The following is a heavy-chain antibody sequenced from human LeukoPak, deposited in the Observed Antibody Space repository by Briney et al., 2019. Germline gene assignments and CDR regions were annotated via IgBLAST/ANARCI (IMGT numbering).Heavy chain of an antibody. CDR3: ARPSSGFHF. CDR1: AFIFSDFA. D-gene: IGHD3-22*01. J-gene: IGHJ4*02. V-gene: IGHV3-73*01. Sequence: GGSQRLSCAASAFIFSDFAMHCVRQASGKGLEWVGRIRTKVDSYATTYAASVKGRFTVSRDDSKNTAYLEMNSLKSEDTAVYYCARPSSGFHFWGQGTLVTVSS. CDR2: IRTKVDSYAT.